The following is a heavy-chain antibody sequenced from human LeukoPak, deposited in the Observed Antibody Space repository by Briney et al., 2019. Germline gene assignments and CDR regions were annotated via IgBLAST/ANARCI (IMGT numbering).Heavy chain of an antibody. CDR3: ARDQNWFDP. J-gene: IGHJ5*02. CDR1: GFTFSSYW. V-gene: IGHV3-7*01. CDR2: IKQDGSGK. Sequence: GGSLRLSCAASGFTFSSYWTSWVRQAPGKGLEWVANIKQDGSGKYYVDSVKGRFTISRDNAKKSLYLQMNSLRVEDTAVYYCARDQNWFDPWGQGILVTVSS.